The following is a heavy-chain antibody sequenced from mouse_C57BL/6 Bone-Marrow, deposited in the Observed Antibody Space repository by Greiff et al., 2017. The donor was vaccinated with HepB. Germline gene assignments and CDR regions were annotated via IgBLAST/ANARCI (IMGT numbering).Heavy chain of an antibody. CDR3: ARDQGTYYYAMDY. CDR2: ISDGGSYT. CDR1: GFTFSSYA. D-gene: IGHD3-3*01. V-gene: IGHV5-4*01. J-gene: IGHJ4*01. Sequence: EVKLEESGGGLVKPGGSLKLSCAASGFTFSSYAMSWVRQTPEKRLEWVATISDGGSYTYYPDNVKGRFTISRDNAKNNLYLQMSHLKSEDTAMYYCARDQGTYYYAMDYWGQGTSVTVSS.